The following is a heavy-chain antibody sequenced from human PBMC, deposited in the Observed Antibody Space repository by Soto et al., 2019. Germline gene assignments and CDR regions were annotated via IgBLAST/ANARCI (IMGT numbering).Heavy chain of an antibody. J-gene: IGHJ4*02. CDR3: TRADSDVVILPDVRPLFDL. V-gene: IGHV1-46*01. Sequence: QVQLVQSGAEVKKPGALVKVSCKTSGYDFFKYNMHWVRQAPGQGLEWMGVINPNGGYTRHAQKFQGRVIMTRDTSSKIVYMELSGLTSADTAMYYCTRADSDVVILPDVRPLFDLWGQGALVTVSS. CDR2: INPNGGYT. CDR1: GYDFFKYN. D-gene: IGHD2-21*02.